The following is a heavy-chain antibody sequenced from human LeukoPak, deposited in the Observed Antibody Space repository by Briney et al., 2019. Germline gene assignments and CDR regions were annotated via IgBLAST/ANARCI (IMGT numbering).Heavy chain of an antibody. J-gene: IGHJ4*02. Sequence: GGSLRLSCVASGFTFSTYAMSWVRQAPGMGLEWVSALAEGGGFTKYADPVRGRFTISRDNSKNTVYLQVSSLTAEDTAVYYCAKESHPHRGYYFDYWGQGTLVTVSS. CDR2: LAEGGGFT. D-gene: IGHD3-22*01. CDR1: GFTFSTYA. V-gene: IGHV3-23*01. CDR3: AKESHPHRGYYFDY.